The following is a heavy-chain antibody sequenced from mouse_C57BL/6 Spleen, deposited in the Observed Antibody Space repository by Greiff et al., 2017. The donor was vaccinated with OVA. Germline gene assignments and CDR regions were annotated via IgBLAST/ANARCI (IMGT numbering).Heavy chain of an antibody. V-gene: IGHV1-50*01. J-gene: IGHJ1*03. D-gene: IGHD1-1*01. CDR3: ARHGSSYGYFDV. CDR1: GYTFTSYW. Sequence: VQLQQPGAELVKPGASVKLSCKASGYTFTSYWMQWVKQRPGQGLEWIGEIDPSDSYTNYNQKFKGKATLTVDTSSSTAYMQLSSLTSEDSAVYYCARHGSSYGYFDVWGTGTTVTVSS. CDR2: IDPSDSYT.